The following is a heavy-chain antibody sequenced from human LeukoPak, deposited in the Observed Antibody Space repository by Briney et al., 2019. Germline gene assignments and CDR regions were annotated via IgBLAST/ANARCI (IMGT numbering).Heavy chain of an antibody. CDR2: INPNSGGT. J-gene: IGHJ6*02. CDR3: ARSRQIRFMDV. CDR1: GYTFTSYG. D-gene: IGHD3-3*01. V-gene: IGHV1-2*02. Sequence: ASVKVSCKASGYTFTSYGISWVRQAPGQGLEWMGWINPNSGGTNYAQKFQGRVTMTRDTSISTAYMELSRLRSDDTAVYYCARSRQIRFMDVWGQGTTVTVSS.